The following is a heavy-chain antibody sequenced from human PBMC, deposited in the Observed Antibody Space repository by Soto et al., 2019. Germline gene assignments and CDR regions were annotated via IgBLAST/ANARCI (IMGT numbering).Heavy chain of an antibody. Sequence: PGGSLRLSCAASGFTFRSSAMTWVRQAPGKGLDWVSAVSGSGTTTYYADSVKGRFTISRDNAKNMLYLKLNSLRAEDTAVYYCARDFARTDASDIWGRGTMVTVSS. CDR1: GFTFRSSA. V-gene: IGHV3-23*01. J-gene: IGHJ3*02. CDR2: VSGSGTTT. CDR3: ARDFARTDASDI.